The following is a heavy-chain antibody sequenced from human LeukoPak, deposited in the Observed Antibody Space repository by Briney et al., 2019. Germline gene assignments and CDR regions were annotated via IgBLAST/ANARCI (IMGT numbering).Heavy chain of an antibody. V-gene: IGHV3-48*04. Sequence: GGSLRLSCAASGFTFSSYSMNWVRQAPGKGLEWVSYISSSSSTIYYADSVKGRFTISRDNAKNSLYLQMNSLRAEDTAVYYCAKKSRGGSYYDYFDYWGQGTLVTVSS. J-gene: IGHJ4*02. CDR3: AKKSRGGSYYDYFDY. CDR1: GFTFSSYS. CDR2: ISSSSSTI. D-gene: IGHD1-26*01.